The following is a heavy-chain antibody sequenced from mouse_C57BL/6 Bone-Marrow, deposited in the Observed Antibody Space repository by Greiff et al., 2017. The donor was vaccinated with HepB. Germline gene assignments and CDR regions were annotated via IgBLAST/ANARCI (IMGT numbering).Heavy chain of an antibody. Sequence: QVQLQQPGAELVKPGASVKMSCKASGYTFTSYWITWVKQRPGQGLEWIGDIYPGSGSTNYNEKFKSKATLTVDTSSSTAYMQLSSLTSEDSAVYYCARADDYGSSYDYYAMDYWGQGTSVTVSS. CDR1: GYTFTSYW. V-gene: IGHV1-55*01. J-gene: IGHJ4*01. CDR2: IYPGSGST. CDR3: ARADDYGSSYDYYAMDY. D-gene: IGHD1-1*01.